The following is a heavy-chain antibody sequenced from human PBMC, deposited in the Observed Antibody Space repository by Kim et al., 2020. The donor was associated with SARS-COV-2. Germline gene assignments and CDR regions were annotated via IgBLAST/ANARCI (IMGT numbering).Heavy chain of an antibody. CDR2: ETI. J-gene: IGHJ6*02. CDR3: TQGIGYSMNV. Sequence: ETIEYADTGKGRFTISRDDTKNTVYLQMNSLRSEDTAVYYCTQGIGYSMNVWGQGTTVTVSS. D-gene: IGHD2-2*02. V-gene: IGHV3-15*01.